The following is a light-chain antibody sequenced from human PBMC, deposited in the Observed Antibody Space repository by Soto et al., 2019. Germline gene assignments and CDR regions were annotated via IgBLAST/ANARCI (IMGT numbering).Light chain of an antibody. CDR1: QSVSKW. CDR3: QQYNSDLGIT. J-gene: IGKJ3*01. Sequence: DIQMTQSPSTLSASVGDRVTIPCRSSQSVSKWLAWYQQKPGKAPKLLIFKASILASGVPSRFSGSGSGPECTLTISSLQPDDFATYYCQQYNSDLGITFGPGTKVDIK. CDR2: KAS. V-gene: IGKV1-5*03.